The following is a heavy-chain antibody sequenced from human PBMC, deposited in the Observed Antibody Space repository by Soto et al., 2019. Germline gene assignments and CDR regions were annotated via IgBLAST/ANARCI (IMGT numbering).Heavy chain of an antibody. Sequence: QLQLQESGPGLVKPSETLSLTCTVSDGSISRSTFYWGWIRQPPRKGLEWIGSVHYTGSTYYNTSLKSRVTMSVDSSNIHLSLRVSSVTASDTAVYYCARHLYSVESSGYYCYWGQGALVTVSS. CDR1: DGSISRSTFY. CDR2: VHYTGST. CDR3: ARHLYSVESSGYYCY. J-gene: IGHJ4*02. D-gene: IGHD5-12*01. V-gene: IGHV4-39*01.